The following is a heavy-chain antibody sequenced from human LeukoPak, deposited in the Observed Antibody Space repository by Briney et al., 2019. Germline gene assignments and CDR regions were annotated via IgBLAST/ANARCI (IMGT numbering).Heavy chain of an antibody. CDR1: GYSISSGYY. D-gene: IGHD6-13*01. Sequence: SETLSLTCTVSGYSISSGYYWGWIRQPPGKGLEWIGSIYHSGSTYYNPSLKSRVTISVDTSKNQFSLKLSSVTAADTAVYYCARHADSSWYRGYYYYGMDVWGQGTTVTVSS. J-gene: IGHJ6*02. CDR2: IYHSGST. CDR3: ARHADSSWYRGYYYYGMDV. V-gene: IGHV4-38-2*02.